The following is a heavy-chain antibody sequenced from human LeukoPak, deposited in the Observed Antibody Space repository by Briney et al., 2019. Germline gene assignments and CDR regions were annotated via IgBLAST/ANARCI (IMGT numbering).Heavy chain of an antibody. D-gene: IGHD3-10*01. Sequence: SETLSLTCAVYGGSFRGYYWSWIRQPPGKGLEWIGEINHSGSTNYNPSLNSRVTISVDTSKNQFSLKLSSVTAADTAVYYCARGPIREYYYGSGSYIFYYWGQGTLVTVSS. V-gene: IGHV4-34*01. CDR1: GGSFRGYY. CDR2: INHSGST. CDR3: ARGPIREYYYGSGSYIFYY. J-gene: IGHJ4*02.